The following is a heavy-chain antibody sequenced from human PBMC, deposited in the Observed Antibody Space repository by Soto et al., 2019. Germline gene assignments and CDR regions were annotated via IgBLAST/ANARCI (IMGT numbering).Heavy chain of an antibody. V-gene: IGHV4-31*03. J-gene: IGHJ4*02. CDR2: IYYSGST. CDR1: GGSISSGGYY. CDR3: ARYCSGGSCYSSHFDY. Sequence: QVQLQESGPGLVKPSQTLSLTCTVSGGSISSGGYYWSWTRQHPGKGLEWTGYIYYSGSTYYNPYLKSRVTISVDRSKNQFCLKLSSVTDADTAVYYCARYCSGGSCYSSHFDYWGQGTLVTVSS. D-gene: IGHD2-15*01.